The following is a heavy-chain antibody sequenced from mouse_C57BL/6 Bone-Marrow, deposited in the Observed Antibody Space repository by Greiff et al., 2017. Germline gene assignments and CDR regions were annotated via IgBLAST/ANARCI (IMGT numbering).Heavy chain of an antibody. J-gene: IGHJ3*01. CDR1: GYTFTSYW. Sequence: QVQLQQPGAELVKPGASVKLSCKASGYTFTSYWMQWVKQRPGQGLEWIGEIDPSDSYTNYNQKFKGKATLTVDTSSSTAYMQLRSLTYEDSAVYYCAYYYGSPFAYWGQGTLVTVSA. CDR2: IDPSDSYT. D-gene: IGHD1-1*01. CDR3: AYYYGSPFAY. V-gene: IGHV1-50*01.